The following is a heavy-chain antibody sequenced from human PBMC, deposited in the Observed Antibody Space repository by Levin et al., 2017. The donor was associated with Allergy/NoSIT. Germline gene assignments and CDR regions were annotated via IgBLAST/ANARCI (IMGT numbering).Heavy chain of an antibody. CDR1: GYTFTSYD. J-gene: IGHJ3*02. V-gene: IGHV1-8*01. CDR3: ARDLHHRAGTFDI. Sequence: GASVKVSCKASGYTFTSYDINWVRQATGQGLEWMGWMNPNSGNTGYAQKFQGRVTMTRNTSISTAYMELSSLRSEDTAVYYCARDLHHRAGTFDIWGQGTMVTVSS. CDR2: MNPNSGNT.